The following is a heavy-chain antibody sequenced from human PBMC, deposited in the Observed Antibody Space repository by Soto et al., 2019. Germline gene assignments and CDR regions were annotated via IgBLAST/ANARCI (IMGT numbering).Heavy chain of an antibody. Sequence: PGGSLRLSCAASGFTFSSYAMSWVRQAPGKGLEWVSAISGSGGSTYYADSVKGRFTISRDNSKNTLYLQMNSLRAEDTAVYYCAKVHYDILTGYLTGAFDIWGQGTMVTVSS. CDR3: AKVHYDILTGYLTGAFDI. D-gene: IGHD3-9*01. V-gene: IGHV3-23*01. J-gene: IGHJ3*02. CDR1: GFTFSSYA. CDR2: ISGSGGST.